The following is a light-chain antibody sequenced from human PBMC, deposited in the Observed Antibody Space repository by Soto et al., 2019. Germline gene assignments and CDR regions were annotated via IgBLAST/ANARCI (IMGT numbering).Light chain of an antibody. J-gene: IGLJ1*01. CDR1: SSNIGNNY. CDR3: GTWDSSLSAYV. Sequence: QSVLTQPPSVSAAPGQTVTISCSGSSSNIGNNYVSWYQQLPGTAPKLLIYDNNKRPSGIPDRFSGSKSGTSATLGITGLQTGDEAHYYCGTWDSSLSAYVFGTGTKVTVL. V-gene: IGLV1-51*01. CDR2: DNN.